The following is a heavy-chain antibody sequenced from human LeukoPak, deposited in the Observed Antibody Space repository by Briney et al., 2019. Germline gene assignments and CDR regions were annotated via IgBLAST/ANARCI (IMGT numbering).Heavy chain of an antibody. D-gene: IGHD4-23*01. Sequence: SETLSLTCAVYGGSFSGYYWSWIRQPPGKGLEWIGEINHSGSTNYNPSLKSRVTISVDTSKNQFSLKLSSVTAADTAVYYCAGWDSLGTTVVTLDYWGQGTLVTVSS. V-gene: IGHV4-34*01. CDR3: AGWDSLGTTVVTLDY. CDR1: GGSFSGYY. J-gene: IGHJ4*02. CDR2: INHSGST.